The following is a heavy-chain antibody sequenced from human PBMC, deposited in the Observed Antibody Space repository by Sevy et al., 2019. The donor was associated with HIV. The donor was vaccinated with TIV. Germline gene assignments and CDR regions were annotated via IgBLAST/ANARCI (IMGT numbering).Heavy chain of an antibody. CDR1: GFTFGTYD. Sequence: GGSLRLSCAASGFTFGTYDMHWVRQAPGKGLEWVAIISYDGSYRYYADSVRGRFSMSTDNSKNTMYLQVSGLLIEDTAVYYCAKNRLPGASLFSRHGVDVWGRGTTVTVSS. V-gene: IGHV3-30*18. D-gene: IGHD5-12*01. CDR2: ISYDGSYR. CDR3: AKNRLPGASLFSRHGVDV. J-gene: IGHJ6*02.